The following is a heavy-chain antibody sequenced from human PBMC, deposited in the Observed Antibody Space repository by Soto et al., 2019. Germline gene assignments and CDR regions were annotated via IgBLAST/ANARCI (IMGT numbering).Heavy chain of an antibody. D-gene: IGHD2-21*02. CDR2: IIPLFGTA. CDR1: GGIFSSNT. J-gene: IGHJ4*02. CDR3: ASKAACGCDCYDFDS. V-gene: IGHV1-69*06. Sequence: QVYLVQSGAEVKKPGSSVKISCKASGGIFSSNTINWVRQAAGQGLEWMGGIIPLFGTANYAEKFQGRVTITAEKSTKTEYIELTSLRSEDTAVYYCASKAACGCDCYDFDSWGQGTLVTVSS.